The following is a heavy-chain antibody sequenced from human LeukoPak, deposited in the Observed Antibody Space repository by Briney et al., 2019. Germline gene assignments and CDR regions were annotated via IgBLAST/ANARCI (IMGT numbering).Heavy chain of an antibody. CDR3: AKDKDIVVVPAAKAFDY. V-gene: IGHV3-23*01. D-gene: IGHD2-2*01. J-gene: IGHJ4*02. Sequence: GGSLRLSCAASGFTFSSYAMSWVRQAPGKGLEWVSAISGSGGSTYYADSVKGRFTISRDNSKNTLYLQMNSPRAEDTAVYYCAKDKDIVVVPAAKAFDYWGQGTLVAVSS. CDR1: GFTFSSYA. CDR2: ISGSGGST.